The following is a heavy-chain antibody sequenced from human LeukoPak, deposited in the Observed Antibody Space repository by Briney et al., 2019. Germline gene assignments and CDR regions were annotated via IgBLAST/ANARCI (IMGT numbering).Heavy chain of an antibody. V-gene: IGHV4-39*07. CDR3: ARYRSDSSGYYYKDAFDI. D-gene: IGHD3-22*01. Sequence: SETLSLTCTVSSGSISTSNYYWGWVRQPPGKALEWIGNIFYSGSTYYSPSLKSRVTISLDTSRNQFSLKLNSVTAADTAVYYCARYRSDSSGYYYKDAFDIWGQGTMVTVSS. CDR1: SGSISTSNYY. CDR2: IFYSGST. J-gene: IGHJ3*02.